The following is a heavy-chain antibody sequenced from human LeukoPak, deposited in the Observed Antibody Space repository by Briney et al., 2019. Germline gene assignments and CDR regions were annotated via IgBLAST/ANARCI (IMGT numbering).Heavy chain of an antibody. CDR3: ARDGYNSAIDY. Sequence: SETLSLTCTVSGGSISSYYWSWIRQPPGKGLEWIGEINHSGSTNYNPSLKSRVTISVDTSKNQFSLKLSSVTAADTAVYYCARDGYNSAIDYWGQGTLVTVSS. V-gene: IGHV4-34*01. J-gene: IGHJ4*02. CDR1: GGSISSYY. CDR2: INHSGST. D-gene: IGHD5-24*01.